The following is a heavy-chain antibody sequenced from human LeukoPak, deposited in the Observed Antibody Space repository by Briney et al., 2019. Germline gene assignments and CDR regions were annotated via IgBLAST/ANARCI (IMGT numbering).Heavy chain of an antibody. J-gene: IGHJ4*02. D-gene: IGHD5-24*01. Sequence: GGYLRLYCAASGFTVSDNYMNWVRQVPGKGLECLANIKEDGSETYYADSVKGRFTISRDNPKNLLFLQINSLRVEDTAVYYCARETPRRGETRDGYRWGQGTVVTVSS. V-gene: IGHV3-7*01. CDR3: ARETPRRGETRDGYR. CDR2: IKEDGSET. CDR1: GFTVSDNY.